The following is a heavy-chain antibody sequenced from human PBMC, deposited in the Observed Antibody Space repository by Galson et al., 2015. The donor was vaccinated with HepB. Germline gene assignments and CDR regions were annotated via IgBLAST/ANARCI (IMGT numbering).Heavy chain of an antibody. D-gene: IGHD1-26*01. V-gene: IGHV3-66*02. CDR3: ATERSTSGSYYFDN. CDR2: FYSGGST. J-gene: IGHJ4*02. CDR1: GFTVRTNS. Sequence: SLRLSCAASGFTVRTNSMSWVRQAPGKGLEWVSVFYSGGSTYYADSVKGRFTISRVDSKNTLYLHMNSLRPEDTAVHYCATERSTSGSYYFDNWGQGTLVTVSS.